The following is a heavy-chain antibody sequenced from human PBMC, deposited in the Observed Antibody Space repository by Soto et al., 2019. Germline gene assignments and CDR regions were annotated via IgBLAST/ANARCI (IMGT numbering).Heavy chain of an antibody. V-gene: IGHV1-69*13. CDR3: ARDRSLAARDAFDI. D-gene: IGHD6-6*01. J-gene: IGHJ3*02. CDR1: GGTFSSYA. Sequence: SVEVSCKXSGGTFSSYAISWVRQAPGQGLEWMGGIIPIFGTANYAQKFQGRVTITADESTSTAYMELSSLRSEDTAVYYCARDRSLAARDAFDIWGQGTMVTVSS. CDR2: IIPIFGTA.